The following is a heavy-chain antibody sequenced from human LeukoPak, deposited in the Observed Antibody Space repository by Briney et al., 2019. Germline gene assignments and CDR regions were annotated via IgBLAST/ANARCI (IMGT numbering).Heavy chain of an antibody. CDR3: ARHYGSGSYYALYYYYMDV. D-gene: IGHD3-10*01. CDR1: GGSISSYY. J-gene: IGHJ6*03. Sequence: SETLSLTCTVSGGSISSYYWSWIRQPPGKGLEWIGYIYYSGSTNYNPSLKSRVTISVDTSKNQFSLKLSSVTAADTAVYYCARHYGSGSYYALYYYYMDVWGKGTTVTISS. CDR2: IYYSGST. V-gene: IGHV4-59*01.